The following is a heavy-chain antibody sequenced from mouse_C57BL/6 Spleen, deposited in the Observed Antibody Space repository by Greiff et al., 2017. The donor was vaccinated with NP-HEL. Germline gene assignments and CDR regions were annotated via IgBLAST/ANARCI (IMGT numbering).Heavy chain of an antibody. CDR1: GYAFSSSW. CDR2: IYPGDGDT. CDR3: AYYYGH. V-gene: IGHV1-82*01. J-gene: IGHJ3*01. Sequence: QVQLQQSGPELVKPGASVKISCKASGYAFSSSWMNWVKQRPGKGLEWIGRIYPGDGDTNYNGKFKGQATLTADKSSSTAYMQLCSLTSEYSAVYFCAYYYGHWGQGTLVTVSA. D-gene: IGHD1-1*01.